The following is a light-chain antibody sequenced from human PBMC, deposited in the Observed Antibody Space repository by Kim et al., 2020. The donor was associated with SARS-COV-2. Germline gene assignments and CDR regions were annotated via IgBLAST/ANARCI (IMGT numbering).Light chain of an antibody. J-gene: IGKJ2*01. CDR3: MQYIQWPHT. V-gene: IGKV2-30*01. CDR1: QSLVSSDGNTY. CDR2: GIS. Sequence: QPAAISCKSRQSLVSSDGNTYLHWFQQRPGQSPRALMYGISNRASGVPDRFSGSGSGTDFTLKISRVEAEDVGVYYCMQYIQWPHTFGQGTKLEI.